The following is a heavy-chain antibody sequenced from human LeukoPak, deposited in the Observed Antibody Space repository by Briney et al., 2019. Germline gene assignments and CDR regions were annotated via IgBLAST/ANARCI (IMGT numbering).Heavy chain of an antibody. J-gene: IGHJ5*02. D-gene: IGHD3-3*01. CDR3: AREDYDFWSGYYSRRVGRFAFDP. CDR2: IYYSGTT. Sequence: SETLSLTCTVSGGLISISTYYWGWIRQPPGKGLEWIGSIYYSGTTHYNPSLKSRVTISVDTSKNQFSLKLSSVTAADTAVYYCAREDYDFWSGYYSRRVGRFAFDPWGQGTLVTASS. CDR1: GGLISISTYY. V-gene: IGHV4-39*07.